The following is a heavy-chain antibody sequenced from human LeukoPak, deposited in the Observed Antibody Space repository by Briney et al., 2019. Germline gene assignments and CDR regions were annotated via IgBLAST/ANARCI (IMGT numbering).Heavy chain of an antibody. D-gene: IGHD3-3*01. CDR2: IYHSGST. CDR1: GGSISSGGYY. V-gene: IGHV4-30-2*01. Sequence: SETLSLTCTVSGGSISSGGYYWSCIRQPPGKGLECIGYIYHSGSTYYNPSLKSRVTISVDRSKNQFSLKLSSVTAADTAVYYCARDQTYYDFWSGYNDAFDIWGQGTMVTVSS. CDR3: ARDQTYYDFWSGYNDAFDI. J-gene: IGHJ3*02.